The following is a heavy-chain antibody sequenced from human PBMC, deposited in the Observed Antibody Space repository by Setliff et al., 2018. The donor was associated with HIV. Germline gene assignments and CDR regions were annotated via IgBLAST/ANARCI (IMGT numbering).Heavy chain of an antibody. CDR1: GGSISSGDYY. V-gene: IGHV4-30-4*08. CDR2: IYYTGST. J-gene: IGHJ4*02. CDR3: ASRVVITTGSYYFDY. D-gene: IGHD3-22*01. Sequence: SETLSLTCTVSGGSISSGDYYWSWIRQPPGKGLEWIGYIYYTGSTYYNPSLKSRVTISVDTSKNQFSLKLSSVTPADTAVYYCASRVVITTGSYYFDYWGQGTLVTVSS.